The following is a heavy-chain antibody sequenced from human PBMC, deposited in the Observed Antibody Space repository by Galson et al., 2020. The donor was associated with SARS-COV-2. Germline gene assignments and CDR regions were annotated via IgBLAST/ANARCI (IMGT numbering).Heavy chain of an antibody. CDR3: ATVFARLGPHMVYY. Sequence: ASVKVSFKVSGYTLTELSMHWVRQAPGKGLEWMGGFDPEDGETIYAQKFQGRVTMTEDTSTDTSYMELSSLRSEDTAVYYCATVFARLGPHMVYYWGQGTLVTVSS. D-gene: IGHD2-8*01. CDR1: GYTLTELS. CDR2: FDPEDGET. V-gene: IGHV1-24*01. J-gene: IGHJ4*02.